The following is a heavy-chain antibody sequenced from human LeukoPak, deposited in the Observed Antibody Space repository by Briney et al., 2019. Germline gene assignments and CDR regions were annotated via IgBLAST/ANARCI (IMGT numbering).Heavy chain of an antibody. V-gene: IGHV3-30-3*01. D-gene: IGHD6-19*01. Sequence: GGSLRLSCAASGSTFSSYAMHWVRQAPGKGLEWVAVISYDGSNKYYADSVKGRFTISRDNSKNTLYLQMNSLRAEDTAVYYCARDLSSIIAVAAPFDYWGQGTLVTVSS. J-gene: IGHJ4*02. CDR1: GSTFSSYA. CDR3: ARDLSSIIAVAAPFDY. CDR2: ISYDGSNK.